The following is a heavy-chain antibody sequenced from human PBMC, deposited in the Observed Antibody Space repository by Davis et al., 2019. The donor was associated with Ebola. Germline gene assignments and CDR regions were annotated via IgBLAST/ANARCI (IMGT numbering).Heavy chain of an antibody. CDR1: GGSFSGYY. CDR2: INHSGST. J-gene: IGHJ6*02. CDR3: ARLSIAARREQYYYYGMDV. V-gene: IGHV4-34*01. D-gene: IGHD6-6*01. Sequence: SETLSLTCAVYGGSFSGYYWSWIRQPPGNGLEWIGEINHSGSTNYNPSLKSRVTISVDTSKNQFSLKLSSVTAADTAVYYCARLSIAARREQYYYYGMDVWGQGTTVTVSS.